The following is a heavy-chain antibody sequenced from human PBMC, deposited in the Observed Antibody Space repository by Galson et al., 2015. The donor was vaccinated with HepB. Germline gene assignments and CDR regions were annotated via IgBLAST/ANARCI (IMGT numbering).Heavy chain of an antibody. CDR3: ARDPPDYDFWSGNAWGSSYYGMDV. CDR1: GYTFTSYG. CDR2: ISAYNGNT. V-gene: IGHV1-18*04. D-gene: IGHD3-3*01. J-gene: IGHJ6*02. Sequence: SVKVSCKASGYTFTSYGISWVRQAPGQGLEWMGWISAYNGNTNYAQKLQGRVTMTTDTSTSTAYMELRSLRSDDTAVYYCARDPPDYDFWSGNAWGSSYYGMDVWGQGTTVTVSS.